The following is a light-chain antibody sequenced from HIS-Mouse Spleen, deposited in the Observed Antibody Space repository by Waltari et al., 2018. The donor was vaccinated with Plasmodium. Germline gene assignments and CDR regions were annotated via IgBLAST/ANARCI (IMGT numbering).Light chain of an antibody. CDR1: QSISNW. Sequence: DIQMTQSPSTLSASVGDRVTITCRASQSISNWLAWYQPKPGEAPKPLIYKAASLESGVPSRFSGSGSGTEFTLTISNLQPDDFATYYLQQYNSYSPWTFGQGTKVEIK. J-gene: IGKJ1*01. CDR2: KAA. V-gene: IGKV1-5*03. CDR3: QQYNSYSPWT.